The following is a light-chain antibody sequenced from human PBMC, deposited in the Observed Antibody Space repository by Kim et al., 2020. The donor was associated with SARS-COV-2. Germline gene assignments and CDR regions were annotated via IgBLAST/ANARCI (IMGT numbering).Light chain of an antibody. Sequence: SLGDRVTHTCRASQGISRFLAWFQQKAGKVPKRLIYDVSTLQSGVPSRFSGSGSGTEFTLTITSLQPEDFATYFCLQHKTFPYTFGQGTKLEI. J-gene: IGKJ2*01. CDR3: LQHKTFPYT. V-gene: IGKV1-17*03. CDR2: DVS. CDR1: QGISRF.